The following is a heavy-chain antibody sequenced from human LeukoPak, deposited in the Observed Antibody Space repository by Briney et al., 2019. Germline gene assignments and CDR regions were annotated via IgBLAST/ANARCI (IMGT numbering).Heavy chain of an antibody. D-gene: IGHD5-12*01. J-gene: IGHJ4*02. Sequence: SETLSLTCTVSGGSISSGSYYWSWIRQPAGKGLEWIGRIYTSGSTNYNPSIKSRATISVDTSKNQFSLKLSSVTAADTAVYYCARCGYSGYGGFDYWGQGTLVTVSS. CDR3: ARCGYSGYGGFDY. CDR2: IYTSGST. CDR1: GGSISSGSYY. V-gene: IGHV4-61*02.